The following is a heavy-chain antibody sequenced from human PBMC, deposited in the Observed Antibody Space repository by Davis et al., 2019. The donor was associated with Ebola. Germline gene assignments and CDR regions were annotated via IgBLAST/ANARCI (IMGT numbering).Heavy chain of an antibody. V-gene: IGHV1-3*01. CDR1: GYTFTSYA. CDR3: ALEGIAAAGTGYFDY. Sequence: ASVKVSCKASGYTFTSYAMHWVRQAPGQRLEWMGWINAGNGNTKYSQKFQGRVTITRDTSASTAYMELSSLRSEDTAVYYCALEGIAAAGTGYFDYWGQGTLVTVSS. CDR2: INAGNGNT. J-gene: IGHJ4*02. D-gene: IGHD6-13*01.